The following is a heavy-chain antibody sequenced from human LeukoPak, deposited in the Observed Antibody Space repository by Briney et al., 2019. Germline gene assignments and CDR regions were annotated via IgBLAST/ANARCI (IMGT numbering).Heavy chain of an antibody. Sequence: GGSLRLSCAASGFTFSDYYMSWIRQAPGKGLEWVSYISSSGSTIYYADSVKGRFTISRDNAKNSLYLQMNSLRAEDTAVYYCARDPYSGSLNYMDVWGKGTTVTVSS. CDR1: GFTFSDYY. V-gene: IGHV3-11*04. CDR2: ISSSGSTI. J-gene: IGHJ6*03. CDR3: ARDPYSGSLNYMDV. D-gene: IGHD1-26*01.